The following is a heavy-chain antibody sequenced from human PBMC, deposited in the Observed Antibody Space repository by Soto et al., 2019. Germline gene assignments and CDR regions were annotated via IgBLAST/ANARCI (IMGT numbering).Heavy chain of an antibody. V-gene: IGHV3-23*01. CDR3: VKDLVYSLFEMGGGMDV. D-gene: IGHD3-3*02. Sequence: EGQLLESGGDFVQPGGSMRLSCVASGFTFNNYAMNWVRQAPGKGQEWVSVMSGRGGSTFYADSVRGRITTSRDISKQTVYRQMDGLRVEETAIYYCVKDLVYSLFEMGGGMDVWGRGTTVTVSS. CDR1: GFTFNNYA. CDR2: MSGRGGST. J-gene: IGHJ6*02.